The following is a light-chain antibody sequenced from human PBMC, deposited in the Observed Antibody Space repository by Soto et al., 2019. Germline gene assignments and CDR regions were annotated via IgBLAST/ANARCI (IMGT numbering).Light chain of an antibody. V-gene: IGKV1-39*01. CDR3: QHVYNFPHT. Sequence: DIRMTQSPSSLSASVGDGVTLTCPASQFIANYLNWYQQRPGKVPEVLIYGATTLQSGIPSRFAGSGYGTDFTLTIRNVQPEDSATYYCQHVYNFPHTFGQGTKLEV. CDR1: QFIANY. CDR2: GAT. J-gene: IGKJ2*01.